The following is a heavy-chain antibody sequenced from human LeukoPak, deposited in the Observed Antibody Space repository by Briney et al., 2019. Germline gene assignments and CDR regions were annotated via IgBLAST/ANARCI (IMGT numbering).Heavy chain of an antibody. J-gene: IGHJ4*02. Sequence: PSETLSLTCTVSGGSISSGGYYWNWIRQHPGKGLEWIGNINYSGSTCYNPSLKSQVSISVDTSKNQFSLRLTSVTAADTAVYYCASVDCSGGTCLLDYWGQGTLVTVSS. CDR3: ASVDCSGGTCLLDY. D-gene: IGHD2-15*01. CDR1: GGSISSGGYY. V-gene: IGHV4-31*01. CDR2: INYSGST.